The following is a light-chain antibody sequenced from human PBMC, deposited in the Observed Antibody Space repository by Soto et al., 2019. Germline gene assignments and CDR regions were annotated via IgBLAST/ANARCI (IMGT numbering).Light chain of an antibody. Sequence: QSVLTQSPSVSAAPGQKVTISCSGGSSNIGKNYVSWYQHLPGTAPKLLIFEDHKRPSGIPDRFSGSKSATSATLGITGLQTGDEADYYCGTCDSSLNAGVFGGGTKLTVL. CDR1: SSNIGKNY. CDR2: EDH. V-gene: IGLV1-51*02. CDR3: GTCDSSLNAGV. J-gene: IGLJ2*01.